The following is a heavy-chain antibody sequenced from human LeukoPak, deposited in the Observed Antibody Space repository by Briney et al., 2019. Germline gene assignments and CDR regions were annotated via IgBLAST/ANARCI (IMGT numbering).Heavy chain of an antibody. D-gene: IGHD3-3*01. J-gene: IGHJ5*02. Sequence: GGSLRLSCAASGFTFSNAWMSWVRQAPGKGLEWVGRIKSKTDGGTTDYAAPVKGRFTISRDDSKNTLYLQMNSLKTEDTAVYYCTTDQGLAITRIFGVVNGVNWFDPWGQGTLVTVSS. V-gene: IGHV3-15*01. CDR2: IKSKTDGGTT. CDR3: TTDQGLAITRIFGVVNGVNWFDP. CDR1: GFTFSNAW.